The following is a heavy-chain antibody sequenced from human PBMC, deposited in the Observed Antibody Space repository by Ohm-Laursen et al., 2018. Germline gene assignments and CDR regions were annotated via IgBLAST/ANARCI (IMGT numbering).Heavy chain of an antibody. D-gene: IGHD4/OR15-4a*01. CDR2: IKQDGSEK. CDR1: VFTYSSYC. V-gene: IGHV3-7*01. Sequence: GSLRLSCAASVFTYSSYCMSWVRQAPGKGLEWVANIKQDGSEKYYVDSVKGRFTISRDNAENSLYLQMNSLRADDTAVYYCAREQFDYNVPLPRGGMDVWGQGTTVTVSS. CDR3: AREQFDYNVPLPRGGMDV. J-gene: IGHJ6*02.